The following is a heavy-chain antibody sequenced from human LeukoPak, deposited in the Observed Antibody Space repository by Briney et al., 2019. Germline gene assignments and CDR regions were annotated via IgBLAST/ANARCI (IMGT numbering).Heavy chain of an antibody. CDR2: IYTSGST. Sequence: SQTLSLTCTVSGGSISSGSYYWSWIRQPAGKGLEWIGRIYTSGSTNYNPSLKSRVTISVDTSKNQFSLKLSSVTAADTAVYYYARESVPGYSYGYPGVYWGQGTLVTVSS. CDR1: GGSISSGSYY. D-gene: IGHD5-18*01. V-gene: IGHV4-61*02. CDR3: ARESVPGYSYGYPGVY. J-gene: IGHJ4*02.